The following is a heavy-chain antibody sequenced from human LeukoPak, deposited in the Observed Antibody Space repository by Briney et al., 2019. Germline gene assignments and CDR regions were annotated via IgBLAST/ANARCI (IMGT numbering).Heavy chain of an antibody. CDR3: GRESGELVYYFDY. CDR2: FNAGNGNT. CDR1: GYTFTSYA. D-gene: IGHD1-26*01. Sequence: ASVKVSCKASGYTFTSYAMHWVRQAPGQRLEWMGWFNAGNGNTKYSQKFQGRVTITRDTSASTAYMELSSLRSEDTAVYYCGRESGELVYYFDYWGQGTLVTVSS. J-gene: IGHJ4*02. V-gene: IGHV1-3*01.